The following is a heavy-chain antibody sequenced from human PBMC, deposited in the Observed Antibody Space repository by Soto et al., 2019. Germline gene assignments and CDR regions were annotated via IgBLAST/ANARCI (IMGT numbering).Heavy chain of an antibody. J-gene: IGHJ4*02. CDR3: AREATAMVPYLDY. Sequence: HPGGSLRLSCVVSGFTFSNYNMHWVRQAPGKGLEWVAVISYDGSNKYYADSVKGRFTISRDNSKNTLYLQMNSLRAEDTAVYYCAREATAMVPYLDYWGQGTLVTVSS. D-gene: IGHD5-18*01. CDR1: GFTFSNYN. CDR2: ISYDGSNK. V-gene: IGHV3-30-3*01.